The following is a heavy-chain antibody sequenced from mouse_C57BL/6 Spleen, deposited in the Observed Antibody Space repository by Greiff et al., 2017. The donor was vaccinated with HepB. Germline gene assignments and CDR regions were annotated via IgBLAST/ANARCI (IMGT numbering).Heavy chain of an antibody. CDR2: IYPGDGDT. CDR1: GYAFSSSW. J-gene: IGHJ2*01. D-gene: IGHD3-2*02. V-gene: IGHV1-82*01. CDR3: ARKVTAQARDYFDY. Sequence: QVQLQQSGPELVKPGASVKISCKASGYAFSSSWMNWVKQRPGKGLEWIGRIYPGDGDTNYNGKFKGKATLTADKSSSTAYRQLSSLTSEDSAVYFCARKVTAQARDYFDYWGQGTTLTVSS.